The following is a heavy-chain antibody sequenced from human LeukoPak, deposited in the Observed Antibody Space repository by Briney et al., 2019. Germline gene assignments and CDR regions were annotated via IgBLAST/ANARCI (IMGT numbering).Heavy chain of an antibody. CDR3: ARDGGYCSGGSCYTEPSFDY. J-gene: IGHJ4*02. V-gene: IGHV3-7*03. Sequence: PGGSLRLSCAASGFTLSSYWMSWVRQAPGKGLEWVANIKQDGSEKYYVDSVKGRFTISRDNAKNSLYLQMNSLRAEDTAVYYCARDGGYCSGGSCYTEPSFDYWGQGTLVTVPS. CDR1: GFTLSSYW. D-gene: IGHD2-15*01. CDR2: IKQDGSEK.